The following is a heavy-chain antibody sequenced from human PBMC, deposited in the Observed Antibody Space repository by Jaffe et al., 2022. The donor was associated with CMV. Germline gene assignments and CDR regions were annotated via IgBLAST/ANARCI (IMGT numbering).Heavy chain of an antibody. CDR3: AGSGYYYLYYYYYGMDV. V-gene: IGHV3-33*01. J-gene: IGHJ6*02. CDR1: GFTFSSYG. Sequence: QVQLVESGGGVVQPGRSLRLSCAASGFTFSSYGMHWVRQAPGKGLEWVAVIWYDGSNKYYADSVKGRFTISRDNSKNTLYLQMNSLRAEDTAVYYCAGSGYYYLYYYYYGMDVWGQGTTVTVSS. D-gene: IGHD3-22*01. CDR2: IWYDGSNK.